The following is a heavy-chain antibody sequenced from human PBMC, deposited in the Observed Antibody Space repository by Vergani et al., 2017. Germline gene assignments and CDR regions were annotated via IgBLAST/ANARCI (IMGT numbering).Heavy chain of an antibody. V-gene: IGHV3-23*01. CDR3: AKMDRSIAARPYDY. J-gene: IGHJ4*02. Sequence: EVQLLESGGDLVQPGGSLRLSCAASGFTFNHYAMNWVRQAPGKGLEWVSGISGSGGSTYYAGSVKGRFTISRDSSKNTLYLQMNSLRAEDTAVYYCAKMDRSIAARPYDYWGQGTLVTVSS. D-gene: IGHD6-6*01. CDR1: GFTFNHYA. CDR2: ISGSGGST.